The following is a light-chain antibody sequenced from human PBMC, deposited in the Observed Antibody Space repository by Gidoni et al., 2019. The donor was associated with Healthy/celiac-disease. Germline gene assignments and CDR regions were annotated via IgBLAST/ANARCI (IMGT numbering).Light chain of an antibody. CDR2: AAS. J-gene: IGKJ1*01. CDR3: QQSYSIPWT. V-gene: IGKV1-39*01. CDR1: QSISSY. Sequence: IKMIQPPSSLSASVGDRVTITCRASQSISSYLNWYQQKPGKAPKLLIYAASRLQSGVPSRFSGSGSGTDFTLTISSLQPEDFATYYCQQSYSIPWTFGQGTKVEIK.